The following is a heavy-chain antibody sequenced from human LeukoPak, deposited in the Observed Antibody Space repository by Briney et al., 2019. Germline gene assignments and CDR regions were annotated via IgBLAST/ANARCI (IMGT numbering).Heavy chain of an antibody. Sequence: GGSLRLSCAASGFTFSSYSMNWVRQAPGKGLEWVSSISSSSSYIYYADSVKGRFTISRDNAKNSLYLQMDSLRAEDTAVYYCARAWGAVAGFDYWGQGTLVTVSS. D-gene: IGHD6-19*01. CDR2: ISSSSSYI. CDR3: ARAWGAVAGFDY. J-gene: IGHJ4*02. CDR1: GFTFSSYS. V-gene: IGHV3-21*01.